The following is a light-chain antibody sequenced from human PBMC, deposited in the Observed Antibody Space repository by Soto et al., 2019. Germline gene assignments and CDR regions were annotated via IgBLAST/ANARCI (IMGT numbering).Light chain of an antibody. CDR2: GAS. CDR3: QQYNNWPPL. J-gene: IGKJ4*01. CDR1: QSVSSN. Sequence: EIVMTQSPATLSVSPGERATLSCRASQSVSSNLAWYQQKPGQAPRLLIYGASTRATGIPARFSGSGSGTEFNLTISSLQSEDFAVYYCQQYNNWPPLFGGGTKVEIK. V-gene: IGKV3-15*01.